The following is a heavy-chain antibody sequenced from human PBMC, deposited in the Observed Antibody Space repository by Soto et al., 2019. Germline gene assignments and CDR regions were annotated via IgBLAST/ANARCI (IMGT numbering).Heavy chain of an antibody. D-gene: IGHD2-8*01. CDR3: ARLMTRYYYYGMDV. V-gene: IGHV4-39*01. CDR2: IYYSGST. CDR1: GVSISSSSYY. Sequence: ETLSLTCTVSGVSISSSSYYWVRLRPPPGQGLEWIGSIYYSGSTYYNPSLKRRVTISVDTSKNQFSLKLSSVTAADTAVYYCARLMTRYYYYGMDVWGQGTMVTVSS. J-gene: IGHJ6*02.